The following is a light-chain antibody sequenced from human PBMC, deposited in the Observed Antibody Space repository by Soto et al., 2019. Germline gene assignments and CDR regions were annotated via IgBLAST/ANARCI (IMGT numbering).Light chain of an antibody. J-gene: IGLJ3*02. Sequence: QSVLTQPPSASGTPGQRVTISCSGSSSNIGSNAVNWYQQLPGTAPTLLIYSNNQRPSGVPDRFSGSKSGTSDSLAVNGLQSEDEADYYCAAWDDSLNGPLFGGGTKVTVL. CDR2: SNN. CDR3: AAWDDSLNGPL. V-gene: IGLV1-44*01. CDR1: SSNIGSNA.